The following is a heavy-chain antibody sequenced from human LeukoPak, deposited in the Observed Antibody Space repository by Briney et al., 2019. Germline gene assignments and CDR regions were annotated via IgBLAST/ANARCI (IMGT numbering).Heavy chain of an antibody. CDR1: GGSIISYY. CDR2: IYYRATP. V-gene: IGHV4-59*08. Sequence: AETLSLTCTGSGGSIISYYWSGIRQPPGKGLEGIGYIYYRATPHSHPSLPRPLTISVATSKNQFSLKLSSVTAADTAVYSCATLTTDDFWSVPYGMDVWGQGTTVTVSS. D-gene: IGHD3-3*01. CDR3: ATLTTDDFWSVPYGMDV. J-gene: IGHJ6*02.